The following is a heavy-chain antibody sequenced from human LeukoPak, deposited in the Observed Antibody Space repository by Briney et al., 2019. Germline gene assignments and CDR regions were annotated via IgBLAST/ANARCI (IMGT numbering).Heavy chain of an antibody. CDR3: ARTYGSTKAQGDFLDY. CDR2: ISAYNGNT. V-gene: IGHV1-18*01. D-gene: IGHD2-2*01. J-gene: IGHJ4*02. CDR1: GYTFTSYG. Sequence: ASVKVSCKASGYTFTSYGISWVRQAPGQGLEWMGWISAYNGNTNYAQKLQGRVTMTTDTSTSTAYMELRSLRSDDTAVYYCARTYGSTKAQGDFLDYWGQETLVTVSS.